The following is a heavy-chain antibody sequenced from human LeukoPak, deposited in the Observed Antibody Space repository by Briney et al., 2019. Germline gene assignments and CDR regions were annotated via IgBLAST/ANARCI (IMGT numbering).Heavy chain of an antibody. Sequence: SETLSLTCAVYGGSFSGYYWSWIRQPPGKGPEWIGEINHSGSTNYNPSLKSRVTISVDTSKNQFSLKLSSVTAADTAVYYCARASVGCSSTSCYSTQFDYWGQGTLVTVSS. CDR3: ARASVGCSSTSCYSTQFDY. J-gene: IGHJ4*02. D-gene: IGHD2-2*01. V-gene: IGHV4-34*01. CDR1: GGSFSGYY. CDR2: INHSGST.